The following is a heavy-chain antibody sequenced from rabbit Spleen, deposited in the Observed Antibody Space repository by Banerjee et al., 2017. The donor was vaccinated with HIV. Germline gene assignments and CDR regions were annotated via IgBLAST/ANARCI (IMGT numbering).Heavy chain of an antibody. D-gene: IGHD1-1*01. CDR1: GFSFSNKAV. V-gene: IGHV1S45*01. CDR2: INVVTGKA. Sequence: QEQLVESGGGLVKPEGSLKLSCTASGFSFSNKAVMCWVRQAPGKGLEWIACINVVTGKAVYATWANGRFTISKTSSTTVTLQMTSLTDADTATYFCARDLVAVIGWNFNLWGPGTLVTVS. J-gene: IGHJ4*01. CDR3: ARDLVAVIGWNFNL.